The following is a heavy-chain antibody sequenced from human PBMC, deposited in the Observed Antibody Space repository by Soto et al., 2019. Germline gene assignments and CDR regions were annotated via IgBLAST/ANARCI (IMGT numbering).Heavy chain of an antibody. V-gene: IGHV4-31*03. J-gene: IGHJ6*02. D-gene: IGHD4-17*01. CDR2: IYYTGST. CDR1: GGSISSGGYY. Sequence: QVQLQQSGPGLVKPSQTLSLTCTVSGGSISSGGYYWSWIRQHPGKGLEWIGYIYYTGSTYYNPSLKSRVTLSVDTSKTQFSLKLTSVTAADTAVYYCARDEEVNYSDYGGSDYYYGMDVWGQGTTVTVSS. CDR3: ARDEEVNYSDYGGSDYYYGMDV.